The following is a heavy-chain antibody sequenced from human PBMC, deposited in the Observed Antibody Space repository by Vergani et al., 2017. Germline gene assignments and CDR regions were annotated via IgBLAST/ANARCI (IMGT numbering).Heavy chain of an antibody. D-gene: IGHD3-22*01. CDR2: IKSKTDGGTT. V-gene: IGHV3-15*01. CDR3: TTLVPYYYDSSGYYFVTY. CDR1: GFTFSNAW. J-gene: IGHJ4*02. Sequence: EVQLVESGGGLVKPGGSLRLSCAASGFTFSNAWMSWVRQAPGKGLEWVGRIKSKTDGGTTDYAAPVKGRFTISRDDSKNTLYLQMNSLKTEDTAVYYCTTLVPYYYDSSGYYFVTYWGQGTLVTVSS.